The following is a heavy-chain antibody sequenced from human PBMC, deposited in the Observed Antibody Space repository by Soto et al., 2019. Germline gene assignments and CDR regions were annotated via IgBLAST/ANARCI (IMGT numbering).Heavy chain of an antibody. D-gene: IGHD6-19*01. CDR3: ARDLYSSGWYPGRTFNWFDP. CDR2: INPSGGST. V-gene: IGHV1-46*01. Sequence: GASVKVSCKASGYTFTSYYMHWVRQAPGQGLELMGIINPSGGSTSYAQKFQGRVTMTRDTSTSTVYMELSSLRSEDTAVYYCARDLYSSGWYPGRTFNWFDPWGQGTLVTVYS. J-gene: IGHJ5*02. CDR1: GYTFTSYY.